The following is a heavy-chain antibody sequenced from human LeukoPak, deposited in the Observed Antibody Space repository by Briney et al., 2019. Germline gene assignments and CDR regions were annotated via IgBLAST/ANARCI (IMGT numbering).Heavy chain of an antibody. CDR3: ARGRLIWFGELYRWFDP. V-gene: IGHV1-8*01. Sequence: ASVKVSCKASGYTFTSYDINWVRQATGQGLEWMGWMNPNTGNTGYAQKFQGRVTMTRTTSISTAYMELSSLRSEDTAVYYCARGRLIWFGELYRWFDPWGQGTLVTVSS. D-gene: IGHD3-10*01. J-gene: IGHJ5*02. CDR2: MNPNTGNT. CDR1: GYTFTSYD.